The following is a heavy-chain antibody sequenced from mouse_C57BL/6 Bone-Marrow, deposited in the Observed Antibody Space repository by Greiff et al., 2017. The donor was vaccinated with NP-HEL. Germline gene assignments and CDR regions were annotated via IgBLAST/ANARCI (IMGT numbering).Heavy chain of an antibody. CDR1: GYTFTSYW. J-gene: IGHJ2*01. CDR2: IGPSDSYT. V-gene: IGHV1-69*01. CDR3: ARSHYYDYGYFDY. D-gene: IGHD2-4*01. Sequence: QVQLQQPGAELVMPGASVKLSCKASGYTFTSYWMHWVKQRPGQGLEWIGEIGPSDSYTNYNQKVKGKFTLTVDKSTSTAYMQLSSLTSEDSAVYYCARSHYYDYGYFDYWGQGTTLTVSS.